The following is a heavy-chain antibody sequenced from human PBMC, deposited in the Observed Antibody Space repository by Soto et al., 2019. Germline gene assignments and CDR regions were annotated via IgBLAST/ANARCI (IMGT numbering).Heavy chain of an antibody. V-gene: IGHV3-23*01. J-gene: IGHJ6*02. CDR1: GFTFSSYA. Sequence: GGSLRLSCAASGFTFSSYAMSWVRQAPGKGLEWVSAISGSGGSTYYADSVKGRFTISRDNSKNTLYLQMNSLRAEDTAVYYCAKGKRSYDFWSGYYNDGPYYYGMDVWGQGTTVTVSS. CDR3: AKGKRSYDFWSGYYNDGPYYYGMDV. CDR2: ISGSGGST. D-gene: IGHD3-3*01.